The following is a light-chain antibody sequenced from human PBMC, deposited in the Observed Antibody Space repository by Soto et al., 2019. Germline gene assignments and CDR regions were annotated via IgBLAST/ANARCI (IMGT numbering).Light chain of an antibody. J-gene: IGKJ4*01. CDR2: KAS. V-gene: IGKV1-5*03. CDR3: QQYKSYSLT. CDR1: QSISSW. Sequence: DVLMTPSPSTLSGSVVDRVTITCRASQSISSWLAWYQQKPGKAPKLLIYKASSLQSGVPSRFSGSGSGTEFTLTISSLQPDDFATYYCQQYKSYSLTFGGGTKVDIK.